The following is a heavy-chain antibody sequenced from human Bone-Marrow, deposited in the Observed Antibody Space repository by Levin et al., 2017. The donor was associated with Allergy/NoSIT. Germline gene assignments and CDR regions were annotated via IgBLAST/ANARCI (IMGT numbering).Heavy chain of an antibody. CDR2: IFYSGST. D-gene: IGHD2-21*02. CDR3: ARVNTVTRLDY. J-gene: IGHJ4*02. CDR1: GTSISSHY. Sequence: SETLSLTCAVSGTSISSHYWSWIRQSPGKGLEWIGYIFYSGSTNYNPSLESRVAISVDTSKNEVSRKGRYRTAADTAVYFCARVNTVTRLDYWGPGILVTVSS. V-gene: IGHV4-59*11.